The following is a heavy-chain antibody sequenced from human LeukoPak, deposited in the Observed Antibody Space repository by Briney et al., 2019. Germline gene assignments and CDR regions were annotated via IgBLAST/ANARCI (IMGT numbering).Heavy chain of an antibody. V-gene: IGHV3-23*01. CDR1: GFTFTSYA. CDR3: ARGSLEMATILYYFDY. J-gene: IGHJ4*02. CDR2: ISGSGRNT. D-gene: IGHD5-24*01. Sequence: GGSLRLSCAASGFTFTSYAMSWVRQAPGKGLEWVSVISGSGRNTIYADSVRGRFTISRDNSKNTLYLQMNSLRAEDAAVYYCARGSLEMATILYYFDYWGQGTLVTVSS.